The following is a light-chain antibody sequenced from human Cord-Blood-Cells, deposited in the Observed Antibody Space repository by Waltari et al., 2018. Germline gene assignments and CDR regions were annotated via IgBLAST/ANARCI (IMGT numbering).Light chain of an antibody. J-gene: IGKJ2*01. V-gene: IGKV3-11*01. CDR3: QQRSNWSMYT. Sequence: EIVLTQSPATLSSSPGERATLSCRASQSVSSYLAWYQQKPGQAPRLLIYDASNRATGIPARFSGSGSGTDFTLTISSLEPEDFAVYYCQQRSNWSMYTFGQGTKLEIK. CDR2: DAS. CDR1: QSVSSY.